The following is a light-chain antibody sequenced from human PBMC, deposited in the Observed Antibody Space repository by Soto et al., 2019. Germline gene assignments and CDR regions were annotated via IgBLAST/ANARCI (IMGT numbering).Light chain of an antibody. V-gene: IGKV1-13*02. J-gene: IGKJ5*01. CDR1: QDIRGA. CDR2: DVS. Sequence: ANQLTQSPSSLSASVGDRVTITCRASQDIRGALAWYQQKPGKAPKMLIYDVSTLESGVPLRFSGSSSGTDFTLTISSLQPVDFATYYCQQFNSYPITFGQGTRLEIK. CDR3: QQFNSYPIT.